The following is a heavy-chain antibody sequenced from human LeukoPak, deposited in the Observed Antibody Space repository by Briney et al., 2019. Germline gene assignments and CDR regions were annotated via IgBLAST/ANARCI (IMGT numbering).Heavy chain of an antibody. Sequence: SETLSLTCTVSGGSISSYYWSWIRQPPGKGLEWIGYIYYSGSTNYNPSLKSRVTISVDTSKNQFSLKLSSVTAADTAVYYCARVKGREAAAGTFDYWGQGTLVTVSS. CDR2: IYYSGST. J-gene: IGHJ4*02. V-gene: IGHV4-59*01. D-gene: IGHD6-13*01. CDR1: GGSISSYY. CDR3: ARVKGREAAAGTFDY.